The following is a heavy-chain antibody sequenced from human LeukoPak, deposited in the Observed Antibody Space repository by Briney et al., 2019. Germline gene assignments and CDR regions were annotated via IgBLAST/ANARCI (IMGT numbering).Heavy chain of an antibody. V-gene: IGHV1-8*01. CDR3: ARSSVDTAMVALVHWFDP. Sequence: SVKVSCKASGYTFTSYDINWVRQATGLGLEWMGWMNPNSGNTGYAQKFQGRVTMTRNTSISTAYMELSSLRSEDTAVYYCARSSVDTAMVALVHWFDPWGQGTLVTVSS. D-gene: IGHD5-18*01. CDR2: MNPNSGNT. CDR1: GYTFTSYD. J-gene: IGHJ5*02.